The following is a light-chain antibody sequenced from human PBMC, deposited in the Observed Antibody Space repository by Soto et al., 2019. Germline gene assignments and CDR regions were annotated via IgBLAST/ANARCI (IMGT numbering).Light chain of an antibody. CDR3: QQRANWPLT. CDR2: DAS. J-gene: IGKJ4*01. Sequence: EIVLTQSPATVSLSPGERVTLSCRASQSVNIYLAWYQQKPGQAPRLLIYDASNRATGVPARFSGSGSGTDFTLTISSLESEDFAVYYCQQRANWPLTFGGGTKVEIE. CDR1: QSVNIY. V-gene: IGKV3-11*01.